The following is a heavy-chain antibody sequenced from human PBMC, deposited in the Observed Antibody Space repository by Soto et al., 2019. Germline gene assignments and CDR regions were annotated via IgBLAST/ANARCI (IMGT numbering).Heavy chain of an antibody. CDR2: ITSSSSTI. D-gene: IGHD3-16*02. V-gene: IGHV3-48*01. CDR1: GFTFSSYS. J-gene: IGHJ3*02. CDR3: ARRAVIVKSAFDI. Sequence: EVQLVESGGGLVQPGGSLRLSCAASGFTFSSYSMNWVRQAPGKGLEWVSYITSSSSTIYYADSVKGRFTISRDNAKNSLYLQMNSLRAEDTAVYYCARRAVIVKSAFDIWGQGTLVTVSS.